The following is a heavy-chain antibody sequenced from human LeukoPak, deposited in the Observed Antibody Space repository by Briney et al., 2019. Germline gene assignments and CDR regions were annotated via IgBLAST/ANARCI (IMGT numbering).Heavy chain of an antibody. J-gene: IGHJ6*02. CDR3: ALAARYYYYTMDV. Sequence: ASVKVSCKASGYTFTNYYMHWVRQAPGQGLEWMGIINPSGGSTSHTQKFQGRVTLTRDTSMSTVYMELSSLRSEDTAVYYCALAARYYYYTMDVWGQGTTVTVSS. D-gene: IGHD6-6*01. CDR1: GYTFTNYY. V-gene: IGHV1-46*01. CDR2: INPSGGST.